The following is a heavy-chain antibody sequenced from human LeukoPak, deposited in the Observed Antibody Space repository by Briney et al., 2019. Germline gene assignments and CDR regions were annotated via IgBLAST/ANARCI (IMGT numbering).Heavy chain of an antibody. D-gene: IGHD4-17*01. CDR2: ISGPGGTT. Sequence: GGSLRLSCVVSGFTFSTHAMTWVRQAPGKGLERVSDISGPGGTTYYAASVKGRFTISRDNSKNTLFLQMNSLRAEDTAVYYCAKAGDYSVYYFDYWGQGTLVTVSS. V-gene: IGHV3-23*01. J-gene: IGHJ4*02. CDR1: GFTFSTHA. CDR3: AKAGDYSVYYFDY.